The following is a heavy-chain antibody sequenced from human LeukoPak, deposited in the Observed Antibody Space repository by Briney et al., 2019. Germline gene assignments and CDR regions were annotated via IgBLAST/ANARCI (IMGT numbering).Heavy chain of an antibody. Sequence: GGSLRLSCAASGFTFRSYDMHWVRQATGKGLEWVSAIGTAGEPYYPGSVKGRFTISRENAKNPLYLQMNSLRAEDTAVYYCARRGVFDAFDIWGQGTMVTVSS. J-gene: IGHJ3*02. CDR3: ARRGVFDAFDI. CDR2: IGTAGEP. V-gene: IGHV3-13*05. CDR1: GFTFRSYD. D-gene: IGHD3-10*01.